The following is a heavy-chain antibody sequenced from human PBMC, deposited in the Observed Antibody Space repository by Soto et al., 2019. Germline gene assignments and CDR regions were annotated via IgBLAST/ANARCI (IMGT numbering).Heavy chain of an antibody. D-gene: IGHD1-26*01. J-gene: IGHJ4*02. Sequence: QVQLVESGGGVVQPGRSLRLSCAASGFTFSSYGMHWVRQAPGKGLEWVAVIWYDGSNKYYADSVKGRFTISRDNSNNTLYLQMNSLRAEDTAVYYCAGLGSYNYFDYWGQGTLVTVSS. V-gene: IGHV3-33*01. CDR1: GFTFSSYG. CDR3: AGLGSYNYFDY. CDR2: IWYDGSNK.